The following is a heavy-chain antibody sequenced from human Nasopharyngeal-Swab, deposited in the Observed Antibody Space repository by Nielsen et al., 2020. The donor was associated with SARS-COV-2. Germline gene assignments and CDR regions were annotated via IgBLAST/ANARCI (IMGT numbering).Heavy chain of an antibody. CDR1: GFTLYNYG. CDR3: AKDIASLGIWSGDDH. D-gene: IGHD3-10*01. V-gene: IGHV3-23*01. CDR2: IGASDDST. J-gene: IGHJ5*02. Sequence: ESLKISCAASGFTLYNYGMSWVRQAPGKGLEWVSSIGASDDSTYYAGSVKGRFTISRDSSKNTLYLQMNSLRAEDTATYYCAKDIASLGIWSGDDHWGQGTLVTVSS.